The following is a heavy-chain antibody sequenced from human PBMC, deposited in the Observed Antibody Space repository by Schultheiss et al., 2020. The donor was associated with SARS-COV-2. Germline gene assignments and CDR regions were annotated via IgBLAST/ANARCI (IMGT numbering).Heavy chain of an antibody. CDR3: AREDSSGYYYSY. CDR1: GYSINSGFY. CDR2: IYQSGNT. Sequence: SQTLSLTCAVSGYSINSGFYWGWIRQPPGKGLEWIGSIYQSGNTYYRPSLKSRVTISVDTSKNQFSLKLSSVTAADTAVYYCAREDSSGYYYSYWGQGTLVTVSS. V-gene: IGHV4-38-2*02. J-gene: IGHJ4*02. D-gene: IGHD3-22*01.